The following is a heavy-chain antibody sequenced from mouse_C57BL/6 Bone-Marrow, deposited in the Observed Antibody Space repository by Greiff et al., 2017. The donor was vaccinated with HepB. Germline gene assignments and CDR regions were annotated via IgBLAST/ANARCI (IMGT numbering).Heavy chain of an antibody. CDR3: ASDYGSSPYYYAMDY. V-gene: IGHV1-42*01. D-gene: IGHD1-1*01. Sequence: EVQLQQPGAELVKPGASVKISCKASGYSFTGYYMNWVKQSPEKSLEWIGEINPSTGGTTYNQKFKAKATLTVDKSSSTAYMQLKSLTSEDSAVYYCASDYGSSPYYYAMDYWGQGTSVTVSS. CDR2: INPSTGGT. CDR1: GYSFTGYY. J-gene: IGHJ4*01.